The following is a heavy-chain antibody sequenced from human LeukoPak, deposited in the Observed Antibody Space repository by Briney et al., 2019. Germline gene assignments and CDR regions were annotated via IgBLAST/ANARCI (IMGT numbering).Heavy chain of an antibody. Sequence: SETLSLTCAVSGYSISSGYYWGWIRQPPGKGLEWIGSIYHSGSTYYNPSIKSRVTISVDTSKNQFSLKLSSVTAADTAVYYCARAYYDFWSGYQYYFDYWGQGTLVTVSS. CDR1: GYSISSGYY. CDR2: IYHSGST. D-gene: IGHD3-3*01. CDR3: ARAYYDFWSGYQYYFDY. J-gene: IGHJ4*02. V-gene: IGHV4-38-2*01.